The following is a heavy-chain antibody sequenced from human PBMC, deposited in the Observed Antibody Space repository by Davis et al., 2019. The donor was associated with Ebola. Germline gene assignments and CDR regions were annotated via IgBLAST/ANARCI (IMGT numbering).Heavy chain of an antibody. J-gene: IGHJ4*02. Sequence: ASFLISCSESSYTFTSYGISWVRQTAGQGLEWMGWISAYNGNTNYAQKLQGRVTMTTDTSTSTAYMELRSLRSDDTAVYYCARDRGMIAVAGTADYWGQGTLVTVSS. CDR1: SYTFTSYG. CDR3: ARDRGMIAVAGTADY. CDR2: ISAYNGNT. V-gene: IGHV1-18*01. D-gene: IGHD6-19*01.